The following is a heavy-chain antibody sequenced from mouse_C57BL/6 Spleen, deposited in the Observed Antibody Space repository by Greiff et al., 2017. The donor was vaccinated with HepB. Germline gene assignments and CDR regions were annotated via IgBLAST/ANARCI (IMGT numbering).Heavy chain of an antibody. CDR3: ARKGDGYYSLDY. CDR1: GYSFTGYF. Sequence: VQLKQSGPELVKPGDSVKISCKASGYSFTGYFMNWVMQSHGKSLEWIGRINPYNGDTFYNQKFKGKATLTVDKSSSTAHMELRSLTSEDSAVYYCARKGDGYYSLDYWGQGTTLTVSS. V-gene: IGHV1-20*01. D-gene: IGHD2-3*01. CDR2: INPYNGDT. J-gene: IGHJ2*01.